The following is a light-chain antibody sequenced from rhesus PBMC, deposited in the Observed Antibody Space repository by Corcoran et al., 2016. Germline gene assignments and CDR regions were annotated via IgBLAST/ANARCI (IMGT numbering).Light chain of an antibody. Sequence: DIQMTQSPSSLSASVGDTVTITCQASQGISKYLTWYQQKTGKAPKLLIYDASTLQSGVPSRFSGSAAGTEIPLTIISLQTEDFASYYCQQHTSYPLAFGGGTKVDIK. V-gene: IGKV1-25*01. J-gene: IGKJ4*01. CDR3: QQHTSYPLA. CDR2: DAS. CDR1: QGISKY.